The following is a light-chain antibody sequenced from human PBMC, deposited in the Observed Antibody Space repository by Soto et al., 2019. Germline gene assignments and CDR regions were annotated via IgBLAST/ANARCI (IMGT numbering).Light chain of an antibody. J-gene: IGKJ4*01. CDR1: QYIGTS. V-gene: IGKV1-12*01. CDR2: RAY. CDR3: QQTHGLPRT. Sequence: DIPMTQSPSSVSASLGDRVTITCRASQYIGTSLAWYQQRPGEAPKLRIYRAYRLHVGVPSRFTASGSGTDFTLTITSLQPDDFGIYFCQQTHGLPRTFGLGTKVEF.